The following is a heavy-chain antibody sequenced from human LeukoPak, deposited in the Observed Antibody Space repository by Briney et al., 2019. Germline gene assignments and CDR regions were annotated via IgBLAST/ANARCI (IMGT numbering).Heavy chain of an antibody. Sequence: ASVKVSCKASGYTFTSYYMHWVRQAPGQGLEWMGIINPSGGSTSYARKFQGRVTMTRDTSTSTVYMELSSLRSEDTAVYYCARASYDILTGYPHFDYWGQGTLVTVSS. CDR1: GYTFTSYY. CDR2: INPSGGST. J-gene: IGHJ4*02. V-gene: IGHV1-46*01. D-gene: IGHD3-9*01. CDR3: ARASYDILTGYPHFDY.